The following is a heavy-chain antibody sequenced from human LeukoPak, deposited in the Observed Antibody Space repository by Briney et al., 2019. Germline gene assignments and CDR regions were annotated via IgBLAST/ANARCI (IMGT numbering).Heavy chain of an antibody. Sequence: GGSLRLSCAASGFTFNHYGIHWVRQAPGKGLEWVAVISYDGSNKYYADSVKGRFTISRDNSKNTLYLQMNSLRAEDTAVYYCARDLSSWSRFDYWGQGTLVTVSS. J-gene: IGHJ4*02. D-gene: IGHD6-13*01. CDR1: GFTFNHYG. CDR3: ARDLSSWSRFDY. V-gene: IGHV3-30*03. CDR2: ISYDGSNK.